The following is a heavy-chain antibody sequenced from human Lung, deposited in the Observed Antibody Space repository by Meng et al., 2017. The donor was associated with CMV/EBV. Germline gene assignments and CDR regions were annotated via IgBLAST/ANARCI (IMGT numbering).Heavy chain of an antibody. CDR2: VYKSGTT. V-gene: IGHV4-38-2*02. CDR1: GYSINSGYY. CDR3: ARGFHGTVDY. Sequence: SETXSLSCTVSGYSINSGYYWGWIRQPPGKGLEWIGSVYKSGTTYYKPSLKSRVTISLETSKNQFSLKLSSVTAADTAIYYCARGFHGTVDYWGQGTLVTVSS. J-gene: IGHJ4*02.